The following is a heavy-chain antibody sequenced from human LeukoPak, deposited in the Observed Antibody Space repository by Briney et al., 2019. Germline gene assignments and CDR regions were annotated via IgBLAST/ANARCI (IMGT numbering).Heavy chain of an antibody. CDR2: IYYSGST. CDR3: ARGGASSRYFDY. Sequence: SETLSLTCTVSGGSISSYYWSWIRQPPGKGLEWIGYIYYSGSTNYNPSLKSRVTISVDTSKNQLSLKPSSVTAADTAVYYCARGGASSRYFDYWGQGTLVTVSS. CDR1: GGSISSYY. V-gene: IGHV4-59*01. D-gene: IGHD6-6*01. J-gene: IGHJ4*02.